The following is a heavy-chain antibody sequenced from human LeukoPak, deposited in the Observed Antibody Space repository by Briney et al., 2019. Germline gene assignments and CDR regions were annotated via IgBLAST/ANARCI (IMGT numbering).Heavy chain of an antibody. CDR2: ISSSSSTI. CDR3: ARDPYSSTSGGDY. V-gene: IGHV3-48*04. J-gene: IGHJ4*02. CDR1: GFTFCSYS. Sequence: GVSLRLSCAASGFTFCSYSMNWVRQAPGKGLEWVSYISSSSSTIYYADSVKGRFTISRDNAKNSLYLQMNSLRAEDTAVYYCARDPYSSTSGGDYWGQGTLVTVSS. D-gene: IGHD6-13*01.